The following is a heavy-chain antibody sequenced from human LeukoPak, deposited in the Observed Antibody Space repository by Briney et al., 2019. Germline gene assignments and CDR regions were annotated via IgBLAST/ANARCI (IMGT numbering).Heavy chain of an antibody. V-gene: IGHV1-18*01. Sequence: ASVKVSCKASGYTFTSYGISWVRQAPGQGLEWMGLISAYNGNTNYAQKLQGRVTMTTDTSTSTAYMELRSLRSDDTAVYYCARDSYGSGSYYYYYYGMDVWGQGTTVTVSS. CDR2: ISAYNGNT. J-gene: IGHJ6*02. CDR1: GYTFTSYG. D-gene: IGHD3-10*01. CDR3: ARDSYGSGSYYYYYYGMDV.